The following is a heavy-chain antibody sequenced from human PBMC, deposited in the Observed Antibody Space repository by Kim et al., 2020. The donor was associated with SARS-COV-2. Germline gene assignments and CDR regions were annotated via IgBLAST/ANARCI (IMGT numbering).Heavy chain of an antibody. Sequence: SETLSLTCTVSGGSISSYYWSWIRQRQAKGLEWIGFTYYSGSTNYNPSLNSRGTISVDTAKNQFSVNLSSASATATAVYYCAWDHRAWLQFTANRDFYL. D-gene: IGHD2-21*02. J-gene: IGHJ2*01. CDR1: GGSISSYY. V-gene: IGHV4-59*01. CDR2: TYYSGST. CDR3: AWDHRAWLQFTANRDFYL.